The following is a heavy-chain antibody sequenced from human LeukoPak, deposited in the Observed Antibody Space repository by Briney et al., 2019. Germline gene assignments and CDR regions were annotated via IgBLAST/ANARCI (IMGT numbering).Heavy chain of an antibody. Sequence: PGGSLRLSCAASGFTVSSNYMSWVRQAPGKGLEWVSVIYSGGSTYYADSVKGRFTIYRDNSKNTLYLQMNSLRAEDTAVYYCARGGHSGYDKDAFDIWGQGTMVTVSS. CDR2: IYSGGST. CDR1: GFTVSSNY. CDR3: ARGGHSGYDKDAFDI. V-gene: IGHV3-53*01. J-gene: IGHJ3*02. D-gene: IGHD5-12*01.